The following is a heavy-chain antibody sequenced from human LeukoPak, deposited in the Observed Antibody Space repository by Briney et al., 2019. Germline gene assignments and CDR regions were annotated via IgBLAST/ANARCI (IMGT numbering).Heavy chain of an antibody. CDR2: ISAYNGNT. CDR1: GYTFTSYD. V-gene: IGHV1-18*01. J-gene: IGHJ4*02. D-gene: IGHD3-9*01. CDR3: ARDQAYYDILTGSYPRFDY. Sequence: ASVKVSCKASGYTFTSYDINWVRQATGQGLEWMGWISAYNGNTNYAQKLQGRVTMTTDTSTSTAYMELRSLRSDDTAVYYCARDQAYYDILTGSYPRFDYWGQGTLVTVSS.